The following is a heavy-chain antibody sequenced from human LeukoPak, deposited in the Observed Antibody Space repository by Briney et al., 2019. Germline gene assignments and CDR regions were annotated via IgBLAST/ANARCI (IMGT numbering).Heavy chain of an antibody. CDR1: NGSISSSSYY. CDR3: AREASMVRGVITNRAYYYYYYMDV. Sequence: PSETLSLTCTVSNGSISSSSYYWSWIRQPAGKGLEWIGRIYTSGSTNYNPSLKSRVTISVDTSKNQFSLKLSSVTAADTAVYYCAREASMVRGVITNRAYYYYYYMDVWGKGTTVTISS. V-gene: IGHV4-61*02. D-gene: IGHD3-10*01. J-gene: IGHJ6*03. CDR2: IYTSGST.